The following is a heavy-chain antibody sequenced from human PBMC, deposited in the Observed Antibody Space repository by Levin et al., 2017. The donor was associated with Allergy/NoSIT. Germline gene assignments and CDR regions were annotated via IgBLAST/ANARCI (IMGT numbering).Heavy chain of an antibody. D-gene: IGHD1-7*01. CDR1: GFAFSSYA. Sequence: GESLKISRAASGFAFSSYAMKWVRQAPGKGLEWVSVISGGGGTTYYANSVKGRFTISRDNSKNTLYLQMNSLRAEDTALYYCAKGVLTGTTRVSSDYWGQGTLVTVSS. V-gene: IGHV3-23*01. CDR3: AKGVLTGTTRVSSDY. CDR2: ISGGGGTT. J-gene: IGHJ4*02.